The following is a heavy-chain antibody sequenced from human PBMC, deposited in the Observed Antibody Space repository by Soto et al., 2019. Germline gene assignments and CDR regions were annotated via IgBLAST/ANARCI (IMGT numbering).Heavy chain of an antibody. V-gene: IGHV1-8*01. D-gene: IGHD6-6*01. CDR1: GYTFTSHD. Sequence: GASVKVSCKASGYTFTSHDINWVRQATGQGLEWMGWLNPYNGKTAYAQRFQGRVTMTWNATTGTVYLELSSLGSEDTAMYYCARVSSIAARRSFDSWGQGTLVTVSS. CDR2: LNPYNGKT. CDR3: ARVSSIAARRSFDS. J-gene: IGHJ4*02.